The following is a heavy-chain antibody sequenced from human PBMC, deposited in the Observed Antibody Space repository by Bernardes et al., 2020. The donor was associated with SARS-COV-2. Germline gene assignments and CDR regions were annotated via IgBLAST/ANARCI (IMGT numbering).Heavy chain of an antibody. J-gene: IGHJ4*02. CDR3: ARDGCSSSSCHNFDY. D-gene: IGHD2-15*01. V-gene: IGHV4-34*01. Sequence: LSLTCTVYGGSFSGYYWSWIRQLPGKGLEWIGEINHSGNTNYSPSLKSRVTISVDASKNQFSLNLRSGTAADTAVYYCARDGCSSSSCHNFDYWGQGTLVTVSS. CDR2: INHSGNT. CDR1: GGSFSGYY.